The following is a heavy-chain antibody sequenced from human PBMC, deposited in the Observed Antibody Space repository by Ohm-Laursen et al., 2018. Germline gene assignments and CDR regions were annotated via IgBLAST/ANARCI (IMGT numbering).Heavy chain of an antibody. V-gene: IGHV3-30*03. CDR1: GFTFSSYG. Sequence: SLRLSCTASGFTFSSYGMHWVRQAPGKGLEWVAVISYDGSNKYYADSVKGRFTISRDNSKNTLYLQMNSLRAEDTAVYHCATSYQTAMVPYFDYWGQGTLVTVSS. J-gene: IGHJ4*02. CDR3: ATSYQTAMVPYFDY. D-gene: IGHD5-18*01. CDR2: ISYDGSNK.